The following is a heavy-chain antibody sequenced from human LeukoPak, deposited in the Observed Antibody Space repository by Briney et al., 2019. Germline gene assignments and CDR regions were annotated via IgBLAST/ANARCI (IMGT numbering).Heavy chain of an antibody. CDR1: GFTFSSYS. D-gene: IGHD6-13*01. Sequence: QAGGSLRLSCAASGFTFSSYSMNWVRQAPGKGLEWVSYISSSSSTIYYADSVKGRFTISRDNAKNSLYLQMNSLRAEDTAVYYCARGPWGQLDGFMDYYYMDVWGKGTTVTVSS. CDR2: ISSSSSTI. CDR3: ARGPWGQLDGFMDYYYMDV. V-gene: IGHV3-48*04. J-gene: IGHJ6*03.